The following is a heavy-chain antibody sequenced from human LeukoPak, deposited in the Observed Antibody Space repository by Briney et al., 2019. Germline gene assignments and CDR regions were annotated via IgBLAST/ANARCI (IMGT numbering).Heavy chain of an antibody. CDR2: TKQDASEK. J-gene: IGHJ3*01. CDR3: ACSGRGPFDA. CDR1: GFTFSDYW. D-gene: IGHD6-19*01. V-gene: IGHV3-7*01. Sequence: GGSLRLSRAASGFTFSDYWMSWVRQAPGKGMEWVATTKQDASEKYYVDSVKGRFTISRDNVKNSLFFQMNSLRAEDTAVYYCACSGRGPFDAWGQGTMVTVSS.